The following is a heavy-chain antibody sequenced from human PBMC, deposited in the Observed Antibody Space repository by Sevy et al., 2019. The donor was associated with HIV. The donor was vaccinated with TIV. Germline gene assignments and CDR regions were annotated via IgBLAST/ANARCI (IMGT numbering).Heavy chain of an antibody. V-gene: IGHV4-34*01. D-gene: IGHD6-19*01. CDR1: GGSFSGYY. CDR2: INHSGST. J-gene: IGHJ4*02. CDR3: ARYRVAGNFDY. Sequence: SETLSLTCAVYGGSFSGYYWNWIRQPPGKGLEWIGEINHSGSTNYNPSLKSRVTISVDTSKNHFSLKLGSVTAADTAVYYCARYRVAGNFDYWGQGTLVTVSS.